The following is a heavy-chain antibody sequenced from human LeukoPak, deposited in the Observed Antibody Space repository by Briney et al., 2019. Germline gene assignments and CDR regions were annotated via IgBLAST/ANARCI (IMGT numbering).Heavy chain of an antibody. D-gene: IGHD6-13*01. J-gene: IGHJ6*03. Sequence: SETLSLTCAVYGGTFSGYYWSWIRQPPGKGLEWIGEINHSGNTNYNPSLKSRVTISIDTSKNQFSLKLSSVTAADTGVYYCASSRGYSSSLWYYYMDVWGKGTTVTVSS. CDR1: GGTFSGYY. V-gene: IGHV4-34*01. CDR3: ASSRGYSSSLWYYYMDV. CDR2: INHSGNT.